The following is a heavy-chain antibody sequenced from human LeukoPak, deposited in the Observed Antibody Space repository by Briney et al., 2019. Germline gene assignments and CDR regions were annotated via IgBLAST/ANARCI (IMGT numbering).Heavy chain of an antibody. CDR3: ARHKSNPLWFGEYPGGYFDY. V-gene: IGHV5-51*01. CDR2: IYGGDSDT. Sequence: GESLKISCKASGYIFTSYWIAWVRQMPGKGLEWMGIIYGGDSDTRYSPSFQGQVTISADKSISTAYLQWSSLRASDTAMYYCARHKSNPLWFGEYPGGYFDYWGQGTLVTVSS. J-gene: IGHJ4*02. D-gene: IGHD3-10*01. CDR1: GYIFTSYW.